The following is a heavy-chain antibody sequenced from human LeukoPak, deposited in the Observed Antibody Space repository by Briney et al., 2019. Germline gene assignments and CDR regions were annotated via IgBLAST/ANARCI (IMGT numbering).Heavy chain of an antibody. CDR1: GFTFSSYS. Sequence: GGSLRLSCAASGFTFSSYSMNWVRQAPGKGLEWVSLITSSSSNMYYADSVKGRFTISRDNAKNSLYLQMNSLRAEDTAVYYCARVGSSWCPDCWGQGTLVTVSS. J-gene: IGHJ4*02. D-gene: IGHD6-13*01. CDR3: ARVGSSWCPDC. V-gene: IGHV3-48*01. CDR2: ITSSSSNM.